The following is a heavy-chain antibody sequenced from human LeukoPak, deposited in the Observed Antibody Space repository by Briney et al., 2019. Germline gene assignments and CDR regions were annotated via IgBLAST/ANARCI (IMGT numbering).Heavy chain of an antibody. Sequence: PGGSLRLSCAASGFTFEDSAMHWLRLFPGKGLEWVARIDWNGGGIGYADSVKGRFTISRDNAKNSLYLQLNSLRPEDTALYYCTKGLNKAGYYYMDVWGKGTTVTVSS. J-gene: IGHJ6*03. D-gene: IGHD6-13*01. CDR2: IDWNGGGI. V-gene: IGHV3-9*01. CDR3: TKGLNKAGYYYMDV. CDR1: GFTFEDSA.